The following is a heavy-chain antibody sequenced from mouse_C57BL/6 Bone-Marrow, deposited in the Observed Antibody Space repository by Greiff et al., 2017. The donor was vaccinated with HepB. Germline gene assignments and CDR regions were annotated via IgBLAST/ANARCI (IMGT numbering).Heavy chain of an antibody. Sequence: EVKLEESGEGLVKPGGSLKLSCAASGFTFSSYAMSWVRQTPEKRLEWVAYISSGGDYIYYAETVKGRFTISRDNARNSLYLQMSSLKSEDTAMYYCTREGYYGSLSYAMDYWGQGTSVTVSS. CDR1: GFTFSSYA. CDR3: TREGYYGSLSYAMDY. D-gene: IGHD1-1*01. V-gene: IGHV5-9-1*02. J-gene: IGHJ4*01. CDR2: ISSGGDYI.